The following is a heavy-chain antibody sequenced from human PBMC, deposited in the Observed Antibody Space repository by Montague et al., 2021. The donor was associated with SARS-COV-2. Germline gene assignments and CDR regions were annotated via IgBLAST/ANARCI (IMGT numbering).Heavy chain of an antibody. J-gene: IGHJ5*02. CDR1: FFPFLSSV. CDR2: IWNDGSSK. Sequence: SLLLSFSSSFFPFLSSVLPWVRPAPGKGLEWVAVIWNDGSSKHSADSVKGRFTIFRDNSKNTLFLQMNSLRADDTAVYYCARGGYCIGGRCPTGWFDPWGQGTLVTVSS. V-gene: IGHV3-33*01. D-gene: IGHD2-15*01. CDR3: ARGGYCIGGRCPTGWFDP.